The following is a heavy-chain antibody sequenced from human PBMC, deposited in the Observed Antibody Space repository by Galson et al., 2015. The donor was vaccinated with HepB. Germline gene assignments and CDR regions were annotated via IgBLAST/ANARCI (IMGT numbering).Heavy chain of an antibody. D-gene: IGHD1-7*01. CDR1: GYTFTSYG. CDR2: ISAYNGNT. J-gene: IGHJ3*02. V-gene: IGHV1-18*04. CDR3: AREQDNWNYDGAFDI. Sequence: QSGAEVKKPGESLRISCKASGYTFTSYGISWVRQAPGQGLEWMGWISAYNGNTNYAQKLQGRVTMTTDTSTSTAYMELRSLRSDDTAVYYCAREQDNWNYDGAFDIWGQGTMVTVSS.